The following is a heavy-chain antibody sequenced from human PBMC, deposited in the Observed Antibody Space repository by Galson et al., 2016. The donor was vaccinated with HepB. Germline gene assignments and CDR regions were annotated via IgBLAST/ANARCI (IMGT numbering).Heavy chain of an antibody. CDR3: ARDPPFGCSSTSCYSSHHFYGMDV. Sequence: SVKVSCKASGYTFTSYGISWVRQAPGQGLEWMGWISAYNGNTNYAQKLQGRVTMTTDTSTSTAYMELRSLRSDDTAVYYCARDPPFGCSSTSCYSSHHFYGMDVWGQGTTVTVSS. CDR1: GYTFTSYG. V-gene: IGHV1-18*01. CDR2: ISAYNGNT. D-gene: IGHD2-2*01. J-gene: IGHJ6*02.